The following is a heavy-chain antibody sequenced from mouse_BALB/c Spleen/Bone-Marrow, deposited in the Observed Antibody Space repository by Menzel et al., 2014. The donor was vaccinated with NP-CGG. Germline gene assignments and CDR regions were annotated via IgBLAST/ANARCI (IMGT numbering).Heavy chain of an antibody. V-gene: IGHV14-3*02. J-gene: IGHJ1*01. CDR2: IDPANGNT. CDR1: GSNIKDTY. D-gene: IGHD1-2*01. CDR3: ARGSTTATWYFDV. Sequence: VQLKESGAELVKPGASVKLSCTASGSNIKDTYMHWVKQRPEQGLEWIGRIDPANGNTKYDPKFQGKATITADTSSNTAYLQLSSRTSEDTAVYYCARGSTTATWYFDVWGAGTTVTVSS.